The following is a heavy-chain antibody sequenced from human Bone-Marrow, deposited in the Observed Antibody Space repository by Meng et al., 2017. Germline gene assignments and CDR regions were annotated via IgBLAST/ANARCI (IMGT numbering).Heavy chain of an antibody. CDR2: IIPIFGTA. CDR3: ARVGKTRVHFQRSGSYYKSYYYYGMDV. CDR1: GGTFSSYA. D-gene: IGHD3-10*01. Sequence: SVKVSCKASGGTFSSYAISWVRQAPGQGLEWMGGIIPIFGTANYAQKFQGRVTITADESTSTAYMELSSRRSEDTAVYYCARVGKTRVHFQRSGSYYKSYYYYGMDVWGQGTMVTVSS. V-gene: IGHV1-69*13. J-gene: IGHJ6*02.